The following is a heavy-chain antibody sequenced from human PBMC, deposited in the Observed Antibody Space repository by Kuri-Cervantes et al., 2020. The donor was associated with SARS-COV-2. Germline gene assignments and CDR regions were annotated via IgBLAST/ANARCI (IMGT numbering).Heavy chain of an antibody. CDR2: INHSGST. D-gene: IGHD6-13*01. CDR1: GGSLSYYY. J-gene: IGHJ2*01. Sequence: SQTLSLTCEVYGGSLSYYYWSWVRQPPGKGLEWIGEINHSGSTNYNPSLKSRVTISGDTSKNQFSLKLSSVTAADTAVYYCARAELGLGWFFDFWGRGTLVTVSS. CDR3: ARAELGLGWFFDF. V-gene: IGHV4-34*01.